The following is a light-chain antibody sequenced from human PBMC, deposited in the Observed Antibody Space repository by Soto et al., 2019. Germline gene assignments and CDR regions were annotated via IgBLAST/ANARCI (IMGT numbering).Light chain of an antibody. CDR2: EVS. J-gene: IGLJ1*01. CDR3: SSHTVDSPL. CDR1: SGDVGAYIY. V-gene: IGLV2-14*03. Sequence: QSVLTQPASVSGSPGQSITISCTGTSGDVGAYIYVSWYQQLPGKAPKLIIYEVSNRPSGVSDRFSGSKSGNTASLTISGLQAEDEAEYYCSSHTVDSPLFGTGTKVTVL.